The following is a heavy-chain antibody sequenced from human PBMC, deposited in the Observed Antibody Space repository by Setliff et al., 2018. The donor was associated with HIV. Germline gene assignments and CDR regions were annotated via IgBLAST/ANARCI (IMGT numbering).Heavy chain of an antibody. CDR1: GGSFSGYY. V-gene: IGHV4-34*01. J-gene: IGHJ2*01. D-gene: IGHD3-16*01. Sequence: SETLSLTCAVYGGSFSGYYWSWIHQPPGKGLEWIGEINYSGSTYYNPSLKSRVTISVDTSKNQFSLKLSSVTAADTAVYYCARSRGKDWYFDLWGRGTLVTVSS. CDR2: INYSGST. CDR3: ARSRGKDWYFDL.